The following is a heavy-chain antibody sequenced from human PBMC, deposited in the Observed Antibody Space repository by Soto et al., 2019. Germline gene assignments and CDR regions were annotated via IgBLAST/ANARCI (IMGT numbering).Heavy chain of an antibody. CDR3: ARDPLTYFYDSSGYFLH. V-gene: IGHV3-30-3*01. Sequence: PGGSLRLSCAASGFTFSSYAMHWVRQAPGKGLEWVAVISYDGSNKYYADSVKGRFTISRDNSKNTLYLQMNSLRAEDTAVYYCARDPLTYFYDSSGYFLHWGQRPLVTVSS. J-gene: IGHJ4*02. CDR1: GFTFSSYA. CDR2: ISYDGSNK. D-gene: IGHD3-22*01.